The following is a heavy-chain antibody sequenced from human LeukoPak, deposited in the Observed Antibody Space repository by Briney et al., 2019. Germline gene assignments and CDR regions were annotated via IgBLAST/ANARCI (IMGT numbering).Heavy chain of an antibody. J-gene: IGHJ4*02. CDR1: GYTFTGYY. CDR3: ARGAKGVYYELYYFDF. CDR2: INPNSGGT. D-gene: IGHD3-22*01. V-gene: IGHV1-2*02. Sequence: ASVKVSCEASGYTFTGYYMHWVRQAPGQGLEWMGWINPNSGGTNYAQKFQGRVTMTRDTSISTAYMELSRLRSDDTAVYYCARGAKGVYYELYYFDFWGQGTLVTVSS.